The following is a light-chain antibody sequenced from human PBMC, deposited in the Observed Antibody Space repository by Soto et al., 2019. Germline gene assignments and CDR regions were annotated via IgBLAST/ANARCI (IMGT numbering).Light chain of an antibody. Sequence: ETGMTQSPATLSVSPGERATLSCGASQSVSTNLAWYQQKPGQVPRLLIYGASTRASDIPARFSGSGSGTEFTLTISSLQSEDFAVYYCQQYNEWPLTFGGGTKVEIE. CDR2: GAS. J-gene: IGKJ4*01. CDR1: QSVSTN. V-gene: IGKV3-15*01. CDR3: QQYNEWPLT.